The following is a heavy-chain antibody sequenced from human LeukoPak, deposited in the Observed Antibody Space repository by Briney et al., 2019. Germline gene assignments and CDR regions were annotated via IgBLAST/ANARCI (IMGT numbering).Heavy chain of an antibody. CDR3: ASAPKNYVYYYYYMDV. J-gene: IGHJ6*03. CDR1: GGTFNSYA. D-gene: IGHD1-7*01. V-gene: IGHV1-69*05. Sequence: SVNVSYKACGGTFNSYAISWVRPAPGQGREWMGGIIPIFGTANYAQKFQGRVTITTDESTSTAYMELSSLRSEDTAVYYCASAPKNYVYYYYYMDVWGKGTTVTVSS. CDR2: IIPIFGTA.